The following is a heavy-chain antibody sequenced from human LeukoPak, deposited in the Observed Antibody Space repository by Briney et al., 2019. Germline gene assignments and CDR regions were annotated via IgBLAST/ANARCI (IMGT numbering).Heavy chain of an antibody. J-gene: IGHJ4*02. CDR1: GFTFSSYA. Sequence: GGSLRLSCAASGFTFSSYAMSWVRQAPGKGLEWVSAISGSGGSTYYADSVKGRFTISRDNSKNTLYLQMNSLRAEDTAVYYCAKDLSKGGYSGYDYFSYWGQGTLVTVSS. V-gene: IGHV3-23*01. CDR3: AKDLSKGGYSGYDYFSY. CDR2: ISGSGGST. D-gene: IGHD5-12*01.